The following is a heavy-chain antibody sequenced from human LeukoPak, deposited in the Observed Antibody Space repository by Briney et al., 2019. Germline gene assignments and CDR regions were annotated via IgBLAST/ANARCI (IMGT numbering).Heavy chain of an antibody. CDR1: GGSISSGGYY. Sequence: SETLSLTCTVSGGSISSGGYYWSWIRQPPGKGLEWIGYIYHSGSTYYNPSLKSRVTISVDRSKNQFSLKLSSVTAADTAVYYCAKMTTVYYFDYWGQGPLVTVSS. J-gene: IGHJ4*02. CDR3: AKMTTVYYFDY. D-gene: IGHD4-11*01. V-gene: IGHV4-30-2*01. CDR2: IYHSGST.